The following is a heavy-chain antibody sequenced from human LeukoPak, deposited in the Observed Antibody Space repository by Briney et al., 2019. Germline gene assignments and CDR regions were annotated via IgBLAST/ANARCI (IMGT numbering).Heavy chain of an antibody. J-gene: IGHJ4*02. CDR1: GFTFSKFA. CDR2: IITSGART. V-gene: IGHV3-23*01. CDR3: AKLHYGDYVGN. D-gene: IGHD4-17*01. Sequence: GGSLRLSRAASGFTFSKFAMSWLRQAPGKGLEWVSVIITSGARTYSADSVKGRFNISRDNSKNMLYLHMNSLRAEDTAVYYCAKLHYGDYVGNWGQGTLVTVS.